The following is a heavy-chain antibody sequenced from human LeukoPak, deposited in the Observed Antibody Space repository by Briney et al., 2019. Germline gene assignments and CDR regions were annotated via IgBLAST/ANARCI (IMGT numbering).Heavy chain of an antibody. CDR1: GFTFSIYT. CDR2: IYTGGNT. Sequence: GGSLRLSCAASGFTFSIYTMSWVRQAPGKGLEWVSTIYTGGNTYYAASVKGRFTISRDFSKNTVFLHMNSLRAEDTAMYYCARGDDSGYYDYFDYWGQGALVTVSS. V-gene: IGHV3-23*05. J-gene: IGHJ4*02. CDR3: ARGDDSGYYDYFDY. D-gene: IGHD3-22*01.